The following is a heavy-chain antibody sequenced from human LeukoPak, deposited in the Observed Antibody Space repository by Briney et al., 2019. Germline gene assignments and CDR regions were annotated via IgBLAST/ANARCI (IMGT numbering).Heavy chain of an antibody. CDR2: IYYSGST. J-gene: IGHJ6*02. Sequence: SETLSLTCTVSGGSISSSSYYWGWLRQPPGKGLEWIGSIYYSGSTYYNPSLKSRVTISVDTSKNQFSLKLSSVTAADTAVYYCARPYCSGGSCPVGYYYGMDVWGQGTTVTVSS. V-gene: IGHV4-39*01. D-gene: IGHD2-15*01. CDR3: ARPYCSGGSCPVGYYYGMDV. CDR1: GGSISSSSYY.